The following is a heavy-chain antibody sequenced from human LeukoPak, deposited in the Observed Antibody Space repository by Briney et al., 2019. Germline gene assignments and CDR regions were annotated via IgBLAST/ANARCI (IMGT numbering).Heavy chain of an antibody. D-gene: IGHD3-16*01. CDR2: ISGSGGST. J-gene: IGHJ4*02. Sequence: GGSLRLSCAASGFTFSIYTMNWVRQAPGKGLEWVSAISGSGGSTYYADSVKGRFTISRDNSKNTLYLQMNSLRAEDTAVYYCAKARGYMITFGGDFDYWGQGTLVTVSS. CDR3: AKARGYMITFGGDFDY. CDR1: GFTFSIYT. V-gene: IGHV3-23*01.